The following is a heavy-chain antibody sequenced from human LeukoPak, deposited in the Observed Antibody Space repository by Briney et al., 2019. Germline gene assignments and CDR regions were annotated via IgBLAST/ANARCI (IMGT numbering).Heavy chain of an antibody. J-gene: IGHJ4*02. CDR1: GGSINSHY. D-gene: IGHD6-19*01. CDR3: VRRDTGWNYFDY. V-gene: IGHV4-59*08. Sequence: SETLSLTCAVSGGSINSHYWGWIRQPPGKGLQWIGDIYYTGKINYNPSLKSRVTITLDTSQDHLSLNLTSVLAADTAIYYCVRRDTGWNYFDYWGQGILVTVSS. CDR2: IYYTGKI.